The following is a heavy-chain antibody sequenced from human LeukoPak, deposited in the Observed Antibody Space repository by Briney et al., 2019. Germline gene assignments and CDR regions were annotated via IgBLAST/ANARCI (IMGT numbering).Heavy chain of an antibody. V-gene: IGHV3-23*01. J-gene: IGHJ4*02. D-gene: IGHD6-19*01. CDR1: GFTFSSYA. Sequence: GGSLRLSCAASGFTFSSYAMSWVRQAPGKGLEWVSAISGSGGSTYYADSVKGRFTISRDNSKNTLYLQMNSLRAEDTAVYYCAAGYSSGWYLGIYFDYWGQGTLVTVSS. CDR3: AAGYSSGWYLGIYFDY. CDR2: ISGSGGST.